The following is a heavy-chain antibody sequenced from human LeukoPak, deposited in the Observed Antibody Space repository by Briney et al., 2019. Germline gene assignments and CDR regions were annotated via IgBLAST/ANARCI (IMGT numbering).Heavy chain of an antibody. Sequence: GGSLRLSCVASGFTFSTYAMNWVRQAPGKGLEWASTITASGGSTYYADSVKGRFTISRDNSKNTLYMQMNSPRAEDTALYYCAKGLGEWNDGSDALDIWGQGTMVTVSS. CDR1: GFTFSTYA. CDR2: ITASGGST. V-gene: IGHV3-23*01. CDR3: AKGLGEWNDGSDALDI. D-gene: IGHD1-1*01. J-gene: IGHJ3*02.